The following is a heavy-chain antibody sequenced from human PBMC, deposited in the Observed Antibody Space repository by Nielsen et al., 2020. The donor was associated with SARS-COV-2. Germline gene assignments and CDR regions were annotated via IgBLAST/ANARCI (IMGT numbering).Heavy chain of an antibody. CDR3: ATGESNYYGSGSYSFDY. J-gene: IGHJ4*02. Sequence: GESLKISCAASGFTFSSYGMHWVRQAPGKGLEWVAVISYDGSNKYYADSVKGRFTISRDNSKNTLYLQMNSLRAEDTAVYYCATGESNYYGSGSYSFDYWGQGTLVTVSS. V-gene: IGHV3-30*03. CDR1: GFTFSSYG. CDR2: ISYDGSNK. D-gene: IGHD3-10*01.